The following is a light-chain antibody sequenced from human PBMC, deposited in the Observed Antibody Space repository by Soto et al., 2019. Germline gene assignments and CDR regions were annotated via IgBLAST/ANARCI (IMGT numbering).Light chain of an antibody. J-gene: IGKJ4*01. CDR3: QQYGSSLGVT. V-gene: IGKV3-20*01. CDR2: GAS. CDR1: QSVSSSY. Sequence: EIVLTQSPGTLSFSPGERATLSCRARQSVSSSYLAWYQQKPGQAPRLLIYGASSRATGIPDRFSGSGSGTDYTLTISRLEPEDFAVYYCQQYGSSLGVTFGGGTKVEIK.